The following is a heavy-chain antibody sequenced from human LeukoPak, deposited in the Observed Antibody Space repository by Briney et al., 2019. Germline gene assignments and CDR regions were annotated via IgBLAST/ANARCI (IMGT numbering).Heavy chain of an antibody. CDR3: AKDDSGPLPKNWFDP. J-gene: IGHJ5*02. CDR1: GFTFSSYA. V-gene: IGHV3-23*01. CDR2: ISGSGGST. D-gene: IGHD4-17*01. Sequence: TGGSLRLSCAASGFTFSSYAMSWVRQAPGKGLEWVSAISGSGGSTYYADSVKGRFTISRDNSKNTLYLQMNSLRAEDTAVYYCAKDDSGPLPKNWFDPWGQGTLVTVSS.